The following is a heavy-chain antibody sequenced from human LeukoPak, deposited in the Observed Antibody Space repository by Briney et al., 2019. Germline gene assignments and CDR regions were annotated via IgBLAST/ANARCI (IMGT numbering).Heavy chain of an antibody. CDR1: GVSISSYY. D-gene: IGHD2-2*01. V-gene: IGHV4-59*08. J-gene: IGHJ5*02. Sequence: PSETLSLTCTVSGVSISSYYWSWIRQPPGKGLEWIGYIYYSGSTNYNPSLKSRVTISVDTSKNQFSLKLSSVTAADTVVYYCAKNSPGYCSSTSCYDFAWFDPWGQGTLVTVSS. CDR3: AKNSPGYCSSTSCYDFAWFDP. CDR2: IYYSGST.